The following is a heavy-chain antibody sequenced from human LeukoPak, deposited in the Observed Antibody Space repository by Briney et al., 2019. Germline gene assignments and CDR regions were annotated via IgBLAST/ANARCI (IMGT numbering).Heavy chain of an antibody. CDR1: GFTFGDYA. Sequence: GGSLRLSCTASGFTFGDYAMSWVRQAPGKGLEWVGFIRSKAYGGTTEYAASVKGRFTISRDDSKSIAYLQMNSLKTEDTAVYYCTRFGSSNRRFGEFRSYYGMDVWGQGTTVTVSS. CDR3: TRFGSSNRRFGEFRSYYGMDV. CDR2: IRSKAYGGTT. J-gene: IGHJ6*02. V-gene: IGHV3-49*04. D-gene: IGHD3-10*01.